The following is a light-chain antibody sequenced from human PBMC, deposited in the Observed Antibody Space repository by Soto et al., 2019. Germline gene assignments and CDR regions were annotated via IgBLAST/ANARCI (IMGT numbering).Light chain of an antibody. CDR1: QSVSNNY. CDR3: QQYSNSPQT. Sequence: SVLTQSPGTLSISPVERATLSFRASQSVSNNYLAWYQQKPGQAPSLLIYGASSRATGIPDRFSGSGSGTDFTLTISRLEPEDFAVYFCQQYSNSPQTFGQGTKVDI. CDR2: GAS. V-gene: IGKV3-20*01. J-gene: IGKJ1*01.